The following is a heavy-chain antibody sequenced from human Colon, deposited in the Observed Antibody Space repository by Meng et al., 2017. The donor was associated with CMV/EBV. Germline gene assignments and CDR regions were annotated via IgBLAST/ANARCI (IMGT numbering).Heavy chain of an antibody. CDR1: GFSFSIYG. CDR2: IHFDGSKK. Sequence: GESLKISCVASGFSFSIYGMHWVRQAPGKGLEWVAYIHFDGSKKSYAESVKGRFTITRDNSKSTVYLQMTSLRRDDTAVYYCARDIFCSSISCYGYYGMDVWGQGTTVTVSS. J-gene: IGHJ6*02. CDR3: ARDIFCSSISCYGYYGMDV. V-gene: IGHV3-30*02. D-gene: IGHD2-2*01.